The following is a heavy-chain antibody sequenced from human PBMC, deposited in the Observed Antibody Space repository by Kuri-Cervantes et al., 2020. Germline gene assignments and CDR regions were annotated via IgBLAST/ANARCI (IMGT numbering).Heavy chain of an antibody. CDR1: GFTFSSYS. D-gene: IGHD3-16*02. V-gene: IGHV3-21*01. CDR3: ARISYDYVWGSYRYTIDY. CDR2: ISSSSSYI. Sequence: GESLKISCAASGFTFSSYSMNWVRQAPGKGLEWVSSISSSSSYIYYADSVKGRFTISRDNAKNSLYLQMNSLRAEDTAVYHCARISYDYVWGSYRYTIDYWGQGTLVTVSS. J-gene: IGHJ4*02.